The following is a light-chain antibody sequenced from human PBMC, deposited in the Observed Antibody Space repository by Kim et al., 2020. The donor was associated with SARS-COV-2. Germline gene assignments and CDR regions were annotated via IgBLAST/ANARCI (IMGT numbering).Light chain of an antibody. Sequence: SITISCTGTSSDVGSYNLLSWYQQHPGKAPKLMIYEVSKRPSGVSNRFSGSKSGNTASLTISGLQAEDEADYYCCSYAGSSPHVVFGGGTQLTVL. V-gene: IGLV2-23*02. J-gene: IGLJ2*01. CDR1: SSDVGSYNL. CDR2: EVS. CDR3: CSYAGSSPHVV.